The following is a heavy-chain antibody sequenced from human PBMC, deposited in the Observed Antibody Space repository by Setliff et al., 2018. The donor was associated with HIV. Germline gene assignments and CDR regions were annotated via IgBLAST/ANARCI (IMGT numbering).Heavy chain of an antibody. J-gene: IGHJ6*02. CDR1: GGSISSVGYY. V-gene: IGHV4-31*03. CDR3: VRERRRSPLSYGLDV. CDR2: IYYNGRT. Sequence: SETLSLTCTVSGGSISSVGYYWNWIRQYPVKGLEWIGHIYYNGRTLFNPALGTRLNMSVDTSENQFSLHLNSVTAADTAVYYCVRERRRSPLSYGLDVWCQGTTVTRLL.